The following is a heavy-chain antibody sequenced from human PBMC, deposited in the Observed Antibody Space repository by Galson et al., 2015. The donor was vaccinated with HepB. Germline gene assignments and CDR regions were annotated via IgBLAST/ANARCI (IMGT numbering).Heavy chain of an antibody. D-gene: IGHD3-3*01. V-gene: IGHV1-46*03. J-gene: IGHJ5*02. CDR3: ARAGRSNYDFWTGSNGFDP. Sequence: SVKVSCKASGYTLTSHYIHWVRQAPGQGLEWMGIINPSSGITTFAQKFQGRVTMTRDTSTSTVYMEVSSLRSEDTAVYYCARAGRSNYDFWTGSNGFDPWGKGTLVTVS. CDR1: GYTLTSHY. CDR2: INPSSGIT.